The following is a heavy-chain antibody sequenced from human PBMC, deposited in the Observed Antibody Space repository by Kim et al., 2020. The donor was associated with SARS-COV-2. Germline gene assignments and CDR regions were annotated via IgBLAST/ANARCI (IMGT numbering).Heavy chain of an antibody. J-gene: IGHJ5*02. CDR3: AKERMVRGVGWFDP. V-gene: IGHV3-33*06. CDR1: RFTFSSYG. Sequence: GGSLRLSCAASRFTFSSYGMHWVRQAPGKGLEWVAVIWYDGSNKYYADSVKGRFTISRDNSKNTLYLQMNSLRAEDTAVYYCAKERMVRGVGWFDPWGQGTLVTVSS. D-gene: IGHD3-10*01. CDR2: IWYDGSNK.